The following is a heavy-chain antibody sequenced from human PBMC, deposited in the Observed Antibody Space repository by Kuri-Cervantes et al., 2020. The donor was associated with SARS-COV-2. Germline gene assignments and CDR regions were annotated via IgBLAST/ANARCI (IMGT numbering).Heavy chain of an antibody. Sequence: GGSLRLSCAASGFTFSSYSMNWVRQAPGKGLEWVSSISSSSSYVYYADSVKGRFTISRDNAKNSLYLQMNSLRAEDTAVYYCARTSTWSIYFDYWGQGTLVTGSS. D-gene: IGHD2-8*02. CDR3: ARTSTWSIYFDY. CDR1: GFTFSSYS. CDR2: ISSSSSYV. J-gene: IGHJ4*02. V-gene: IGHV3-21*01.